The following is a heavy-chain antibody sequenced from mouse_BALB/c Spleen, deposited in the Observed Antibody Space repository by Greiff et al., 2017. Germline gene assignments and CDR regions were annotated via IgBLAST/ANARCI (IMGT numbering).Heavy chain of an antibody. Sequence: QVQLQQSGPGLVAPSQSLSITCTVSGFSLTSYGVHWVRQPPGKGLEWLGVIWAGGSTNYNSALMSRLSISKDNSKSQVFLKMNSLQTDDTAMYYCARGYYYGSSWYFDVWGAGTTVTVSS. V-gene: IGHV2-9*02. CDR1: GFSLTSYG. CDR3: ARGYYYGSSWYFDV. D-gene: IGHD1-1*01. J-gene: IGHJ1*01. CDR2: IWAGGST.